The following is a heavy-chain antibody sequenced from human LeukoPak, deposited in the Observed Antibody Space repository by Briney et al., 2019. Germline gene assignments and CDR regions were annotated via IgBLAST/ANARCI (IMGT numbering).Heavy chain of an antibody. D-gene: IGHD6-13*01. CDR2: IKRDGSEK. CDR1: GFTFSSYW. CDR3: ARPPHIAAAGQD. J-gene: IGHJ4*02. V-gene: IGHV3-7*01. Sequence: GGSLRLSCAASGFTFSSYWMTWVRQAPGKGLEWVANIKRDGSEKYYMDSVKGRFTISRDNAKNSLYLQMNNLRAEDTAVYYCARPPHIAAAGQDWGQGTLVTVSS.